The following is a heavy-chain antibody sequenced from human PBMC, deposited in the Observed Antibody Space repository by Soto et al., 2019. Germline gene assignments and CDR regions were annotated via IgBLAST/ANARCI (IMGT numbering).Heavy chain of an antibody. CDR1: GYTFTSYD. D-gene: IGHD4-17*01. CDR2: MNPNSGNT. Sequence: ASVKVSSKDSGYTFTSYDINWVRQATGQGLEWMGWMNPNSGNTGYAQKFQGRVTMTRNTSISTAYMELSSLRSEDTAVYYCARAKPDYGDYAYWGQGTLVTLSS. CDR3: ARAKPDYGDYAY. J-gene: IGHJ4*02. V-gene: IGHV1-8*01.